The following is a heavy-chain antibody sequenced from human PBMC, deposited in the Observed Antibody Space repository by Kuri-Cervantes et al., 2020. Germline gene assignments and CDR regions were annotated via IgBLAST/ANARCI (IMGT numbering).Heavy chain of an antibody. D-gene: IGHD5-24*01. CDR1: GGSISSTSYY. Sequence: SETLSLTCTVSGGSISSTSYYWGWIRQPPGKGLEWIGYIYSSGSTNYNPSLKSRVTISVDTSKNQFSLKLSSVTAADTAVYYCASAQERWLHYWYFDLWGRGTLVTVSS. CDR2: IYSSGST. J-gene: IGHJ2*01. V-gene: IGHV4-61*05. CDR3: ASAQERWLHYWYFDL.